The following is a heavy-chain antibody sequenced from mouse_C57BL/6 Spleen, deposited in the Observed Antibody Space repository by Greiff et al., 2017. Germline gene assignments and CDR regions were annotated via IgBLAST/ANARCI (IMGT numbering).Heavy chain of an antibody. CDR3: ARSGLEAWFAY. Sequence: VQVVESGAELVKPGASVKISCKASGYAFSSYWMNWVKQRPGKGLEWIGQIYPGDGDTNYNGKFKGKATLTADKSSSTAYMQLSSLTSEDSAVYFCARSGLEAWFAYWGQGTLVTVSA. CDR1: GYAFSSYW. J-gene: IGHJ3*01. D-gene: IGHD2-4*01. V-gene: IGHV1-80*01. CDR2: IYPGDGDT.